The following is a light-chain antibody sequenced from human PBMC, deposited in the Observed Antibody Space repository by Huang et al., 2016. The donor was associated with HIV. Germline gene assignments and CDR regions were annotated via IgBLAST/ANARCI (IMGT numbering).Light chain of an antibody. CDR3: QQRSNWAPIT. J-gene: IGKJ4*01. CDR1: QSVSSY. V-gene: IGKV3-11*01. Sequence: EIVLTQSPATLSLSPGERATLSCRASQSVSSYLAWYQQKPGQAPRLLIYDASNRATGSPARFSGSGSGTDFTLTISSREPEDFAVYYCQQRSNWAPITFGGGTKVEIK. CDR2: DAS.